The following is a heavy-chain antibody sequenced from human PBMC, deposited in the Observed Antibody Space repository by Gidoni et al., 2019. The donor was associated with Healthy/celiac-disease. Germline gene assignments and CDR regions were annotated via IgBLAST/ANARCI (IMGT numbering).Heavy chain of an antibody. CDR1: VGTFSSYA. Sequence: QVQLVQSGAEVKKPGSSVKISCKASVGTFSSYAISWVRQAPGQGLEWMGGIIPIFGTANYAQKFQGRVTITADESTSTAYMELSSLRSEDTAVYYCARDTDGGRGGYNWFDPWGQGTLVTVSS. V-gene: IGHV1-69*01. CDR3: ARDTDGGRGGYNWFDP. D-gene: IGHD3-10*01. CDR2: IIPIFGTA. J-gene: IGHJ5*02.